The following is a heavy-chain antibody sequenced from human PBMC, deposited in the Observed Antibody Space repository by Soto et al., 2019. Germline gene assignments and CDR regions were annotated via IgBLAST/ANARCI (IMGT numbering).Heavy chain of an antibody. V-gene: IGHV1-69*18. CDR3: AVSPRAEVGALDF. D-gene: IGHD1-26*01. CDR1: GGTLGTSA. J-gene: IGHJ4*02. CDR2: FIPIFGTL. Sequence: QVQLVQSGAEVKKPGSSVRVSCKSSGGTLGTSAINWVRQAPGQGLEWMGIFIPIFGTLNPAQMFQGRVTFSAGEPAGTGFVELSRLKSEDTGIYFFAVSPRAEVGALDFLGQGTLVTVSS.